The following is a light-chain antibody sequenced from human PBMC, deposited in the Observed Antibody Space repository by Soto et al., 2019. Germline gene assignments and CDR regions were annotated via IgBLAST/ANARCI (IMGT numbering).Light chain of an antibody. CDR2: EVS. CDR1: SSDVGAYTS. Sequence: QSALTQPASVSGSPGQSITIFCTGTSSDVGAYTSVSWYQQHPGKAPKLMIYEVSNRPSGVSNRFSGSKSANTASLTISGLQADDEAHYYCTSYTSDNRNYVFGTGTQLTVL. CDR3: TSYTSDNRNYV. V-gene: IGLV2-14*01. J-gene: IGLJ1*01.